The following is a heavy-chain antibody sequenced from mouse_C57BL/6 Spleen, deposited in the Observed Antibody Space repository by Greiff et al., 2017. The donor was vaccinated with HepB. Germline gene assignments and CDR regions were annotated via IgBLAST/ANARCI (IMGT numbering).Heavy chain of an antibody. Sequence: QVQLQQSGPELVKPGASVKISCKASGYAFSSSWMNWVKQRPGKGLEWIGRIYPGDGDTNYNGKFKGKATLTADKSSSTAYMQLSSLTSEDSAVYFCAGGNLLYAMDYWGQGTSVTVSS. V-gene: IGHV1-82*01. CDR1: GYAFSSSW. CDR3: AGGNLLYAMDY. D-gene: IGHD2-1*01. CDR2: IYPGDGDT. J-gene: IGHJ4*01.